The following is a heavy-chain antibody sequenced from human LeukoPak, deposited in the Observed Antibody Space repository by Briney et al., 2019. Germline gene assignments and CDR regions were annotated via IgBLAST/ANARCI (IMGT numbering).Heavy chain of an antibody. J-gene: IGHJ6*02. CDR3: ARSYGARYYYYYGMDV. CDR1: GGSFSGYY. D-gene: IGHD4-17*01. Sequence: PSETLSLTCAVYGGSFSGYYWSWIRQPPGKGLEWIGEINHSGSTNYNPSLKSRVTISVDTSKNQFSLKLSSVTAADTAVYYCARSYGARYYYYYGMDVWGQGTTVTVPS. V-gene: IGHV4-34*01. CDR2: INHSGST.